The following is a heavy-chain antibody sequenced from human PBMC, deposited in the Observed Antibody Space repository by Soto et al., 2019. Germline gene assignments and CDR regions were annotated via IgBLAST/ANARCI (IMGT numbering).Heavy chain of an antibody. V-gene: IGHV4-28*01. D-gene: IGHD3-3*01. CDR2: IYYSGTT. Sequence: QVQLQESGPGLVKSSDTLSLTDAVSGYSISSSNWWGWIRQPPGKGLEWIGYIYYSGTTYYNPSLKSRVTMSVDTYKNHVSLKLTSVTAVDTAVYYCARMEIQGPSDYWRQGTLVTVSS. CDR1: GYSISSSNW. CDR3: ARMEIQGPSDY. J-gene: IGHJ4*02.